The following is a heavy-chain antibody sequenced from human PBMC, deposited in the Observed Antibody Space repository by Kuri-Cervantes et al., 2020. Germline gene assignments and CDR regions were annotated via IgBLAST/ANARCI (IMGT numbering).Heavy chain of an antibody. CDR3: ARVYSSSWPLYYGMDV. CDR1: GYTFTSYD. Sequence: ASVKVSCKASGYTFTSYDINWVRQATGQGLEWMGWMNPNSGNTGYAQKFQGRVTMTRNTSISTAYMELSSLRSEDTAVYYCARVYSSSWPLYYGMDVWGQGTTVTVSS. D-gene: IGHD6-13*01. CDR2: MNPNSGNT. V-gene: IGHV1-8*01. J-gene: IGHJ6*02.